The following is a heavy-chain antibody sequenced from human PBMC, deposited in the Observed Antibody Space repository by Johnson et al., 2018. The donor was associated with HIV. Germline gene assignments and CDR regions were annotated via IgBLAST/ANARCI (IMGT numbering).Heavy chain of an antibody. CDR2: IRYDGSNK. J-gene: IGHJ3*01. D-gene: IGHD3-22*01. V-gene: IGHV3-30*02. CDR3: AKEQSVVVIGIDAFDF. Sequence: QVQLVESGGGVVQPGGSLRLSCAASGFTFSSYGMHWVRQAPGKGLEWVAFIRYDGSNKYYADSVKGRFTISRDNSKNTLYLQMNSLRAEDTAVYYCAKEQSVVVIGIDAFDFWGPGTTVTVSS. CDR1: GFTFSSYG.